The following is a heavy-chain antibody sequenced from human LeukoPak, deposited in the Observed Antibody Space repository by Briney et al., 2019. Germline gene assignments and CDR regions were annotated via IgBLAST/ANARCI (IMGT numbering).Heavy chain of an antibody. D-gene: IGHD5-12*01. V-gene: IGHV3-23*01. Sequence: GGSLRLSCAASGFTFSSSWMTWVRQAPGKGLEWVSAISGSGDITYYADSVKGRFTISRDNSKNTLYLQMNSLRADDTAVYYCARDPILSGYDFWGQGTLVTVSS. CDR1: GFTFSSSW. CDR3: ARDPILSGYDF. CDR2: ISGSGDIT. J-gene: IGHJ4*02.